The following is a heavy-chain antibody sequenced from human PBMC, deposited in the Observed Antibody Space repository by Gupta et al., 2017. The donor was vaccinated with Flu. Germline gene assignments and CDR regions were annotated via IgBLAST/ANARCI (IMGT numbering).Heavy chain of an antibody. CDR3: ARRRAGHLTL. V-gene: IGHV4-34*01. Sequence: WSWIRQPPGKGLEWIGEINHSGSTNYNPSLKSRVTISVDSSKNQFSLKLSSVTAADTAVYYCARRRAGHLTLWGQGTLVTVSS. J-gene: IGHJ4*02. CDR2: INHSGST. D-gene: IGHD6-13*01.